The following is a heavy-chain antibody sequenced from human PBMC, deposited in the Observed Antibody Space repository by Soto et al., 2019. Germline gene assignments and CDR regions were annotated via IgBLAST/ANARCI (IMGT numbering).Heavy chain of an antibody. V-gene: IGHV4-59*01. Sequence: QVQLQESGPGLVKPSETLSLTCTVSGGSISSYYWSWIRQPPGKGLEWIGYIYYSGSTNYNPSLKSRVTISVDTSKNQFSLKLSSVTAADTAVYYCARGGGYDTLVPDYWGQGTLVTVSS. CDR1: GGSISSYY. CDR3: ARGGGYDTLVPDY. CDR2: IYYSGST. J-gene: IGHJ4*02. D-gene: IGHD3-10*01.